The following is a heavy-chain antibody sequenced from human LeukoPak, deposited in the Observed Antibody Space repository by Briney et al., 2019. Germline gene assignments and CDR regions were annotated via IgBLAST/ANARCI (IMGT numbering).Heavy chain of an antibody. V-gene: IGHV3-64*01. CDR1: GFTFSSYA. D-gene: IGHD6-13*01. CDR2: ISSNGGST. CDR3: ARGHLVAAAGPFDP. J-gene: IGHJ5*02. Sequence: GGSLRLSCAASGFTFSSYAMHWVRQAPGKGLEYVSAISSNGGSTYYANSVKGRFTISRDNSKNTLYLQMGSLRAEDVAVYYCARGHLVAAAGPFDPWGQGTLVTVSS.